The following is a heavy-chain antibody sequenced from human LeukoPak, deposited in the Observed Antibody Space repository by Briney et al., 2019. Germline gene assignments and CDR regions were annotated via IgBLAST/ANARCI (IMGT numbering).Heavy chain of an antibody. V-gene: IGHV5-51*01. CDR2: IYPGDSNT. Sequence: GASLKISCKGSGYSFTSYWIGGVRQMPGKGLGWMGIIYPGDSNTRYSPSFQGQITISADKSISAAYLQWSSLKASNTAMYYCARQRWLQLRNAFDIWGQGTMVTVSS. J-gene: IGHJ3*02. D-gene: IGHD5-24*01. CDR1: GYSFTSYW. CDR3: ARQRWLQLRNAFDI.